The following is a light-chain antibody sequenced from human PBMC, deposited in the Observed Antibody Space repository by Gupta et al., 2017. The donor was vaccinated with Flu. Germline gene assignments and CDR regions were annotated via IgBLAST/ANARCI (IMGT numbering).Light chain of an antibody. Sequence: EIPMTQSPSSLSASVGDRVTISCRASQSIRNELGWYQQKPGKAPKRLIYAASSLHSGVPARFSGRGSGTEFTLTISSLQSEDFATYYCLQHNSYPLTFGQGTKVDFK. V-gene: IGKV1-17*01. CDR2: AAS. CDR3: LQHNSYPLT. CDR1: QSIRNE. J-gene: IGKJ1*01.